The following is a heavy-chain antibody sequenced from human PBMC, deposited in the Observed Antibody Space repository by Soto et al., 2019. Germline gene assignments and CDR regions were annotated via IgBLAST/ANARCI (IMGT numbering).Heavy chain of an antibody. V-gene: IGHV4-4*02. D-gene: IGHD5-18*01. CDR3: AWSSGYSYGYAPRGMGV. Sequence: SETLSLTCAVSGGSISSSNCWSWVRQPPGKGLEWIGEIYHSGSTNYNPSLKSRVTISVDKSKNQFSLKLSSVPAADTAVYYCAWSSGYSYGYAPRGMGVWRPGTTVTVSS. CDR2: IYHSGST. CDR1: GGSISSSNC. J-gene: IGHJ6*02.